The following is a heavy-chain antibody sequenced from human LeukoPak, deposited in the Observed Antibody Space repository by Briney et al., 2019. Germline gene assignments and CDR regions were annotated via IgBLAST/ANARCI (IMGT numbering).Heavy chain of an antibody. V-gene: IGHV1-69*13. D-gene: IGHD6-13*01. CDR2: IIPIFGSA. Sequence: EASVKVSCKASGGTFSSYAISWVRQAPGQGLEWMGGIIPIFGSANYAQKFQGRVTITADESTSTAYMELSSLRSEDTAVHYCATGDRSSSWYLPFDYWGQGTLVTVSS. J-gene: IGHJ4*02. CDR1: GGTFSSYA. CDR3: ATGDRSSSWYLPFDY.